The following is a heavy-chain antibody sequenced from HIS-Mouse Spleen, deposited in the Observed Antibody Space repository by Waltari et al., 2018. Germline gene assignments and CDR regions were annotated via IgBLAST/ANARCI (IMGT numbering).Heavy chain of an antibody. CDR1: GCSISSSSYY. CDR2: IYYSGST. Sequence: QLQLQESGPGLVKPSETLSLTCTVSGCSISSSSYYRGWIRQPPGKGLELIGIIYYSGSTYYNPSLKSRVTISVDTSKNQFSLKLSSVTAADTAVYYCAREIPYSSSWYDWYFDLWGRGTLVTVSS. D-gene: IGHD6-13*01. V-gene: IGHV4-39*07. CDR3: AREIPYSSSWYDWYFDL. J-gene: IGHJ2*01.